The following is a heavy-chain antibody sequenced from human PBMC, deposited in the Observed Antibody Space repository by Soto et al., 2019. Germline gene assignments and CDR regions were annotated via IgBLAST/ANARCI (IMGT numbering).Heavy chain of an antibody. D-gene: IGHD3-3*01. CDR1: GFTFSDSS. J-gene: IGHJ6*02. CDR3: TTIPYDSWGAYVA. V-gene: IGHV3-73*01. Sequence: EVQLVESGGGLVQPGGSLKLSCAASGFTFSDSSMHWVCQASGKGLEWVGRIRSKANSYATGYAASVKGWFTISRGDSKDTAYLQMNSPKTEDTAVYYWTTIPYDSWGAYVAWGQGTTVVVSS. CDR2: IRSKANSYAT.